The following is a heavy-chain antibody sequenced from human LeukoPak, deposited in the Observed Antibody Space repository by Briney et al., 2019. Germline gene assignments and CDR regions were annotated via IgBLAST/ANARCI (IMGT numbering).Heavy chain of an antibody. V-gene: IGHV1-2*02. CDR1: GYTFTGYY. CDR2: INPNSGGT. J-gene: IGHJ4*02. CDR3: ARTIVDGGTNY. D-gene: IGHD2-15*01. Sequence: ASVKVSCKASGYTFTGYYMHWVRQAPGQGLEWMGWINPNSGGTNYAQKFQGRVTMTRDTSTSTVYMELSSLRSEDTAVYYCARTIVDGGTNYWGQGTLVTVSS.